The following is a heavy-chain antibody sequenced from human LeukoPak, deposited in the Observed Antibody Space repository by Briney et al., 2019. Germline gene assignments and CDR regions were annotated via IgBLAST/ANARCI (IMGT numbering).Heavy chain of an antibody. J-gene: IGHJ4*02. D-gene: IGHD3-10*01. CDR3: AREDSYYYGSGSYPFDY. CDR2: VSGSCGNT. Sequence: GGSLRLSGAASGFTFSSYAMSWVRQAPGKGLKWVSAVSGSCGNTYYAHSVKGPFTASRHTSQTTLYLQMNSLRAEDTAVYYCAREDSYYYGSGSYPFDYWGQGTLVTVPS. V-gene: IGHV3-23*01. CDR1: GFTFSSYA.